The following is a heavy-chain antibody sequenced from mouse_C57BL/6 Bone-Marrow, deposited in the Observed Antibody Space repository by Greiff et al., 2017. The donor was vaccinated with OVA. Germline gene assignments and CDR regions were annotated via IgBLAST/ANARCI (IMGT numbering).Heavy chain of an antibody. J-gene: IGHJ4*01. CDR1: GFTFSSYG. CDR2: ISSGGSYT. D-gene: IGHD3-2*02. CDR3: ARLSSGPYAMDY. Sequence: DVHLVESGGDLVKPGGSLKLSCAASGFTFSSYGMSWVRQTPDKRLEWVATISSGGSYTYYPDSVKGRFTISRDNAKNTLYLQMSSLKSEDTAMYYGARLSSGPYAMDYWGQGTSVTVSS. V-gene: IGHV5-6*01.